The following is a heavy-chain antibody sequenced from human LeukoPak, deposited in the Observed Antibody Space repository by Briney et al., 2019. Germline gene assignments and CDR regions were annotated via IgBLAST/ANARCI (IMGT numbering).Heavy chain of an antibody. D-gene: IGHD6-6*01. J-gene: IGHJ4*02. CDR3: ARDFFDSSSSLFFDY. CDR2: ISAYNGNT. CDR1: GYTFTSYG. Sequence: ASVKVSCKASGYTFTSYGISWVRQAPGQGLEWMGWISAYNGNTNYAQKLQGRVTMTTDTSTSTAYMELRSLRSDDTAVYYCARDFFDSSSSLFFDYWGQGTLATVSS. V-gene: IGHV1-18*01.